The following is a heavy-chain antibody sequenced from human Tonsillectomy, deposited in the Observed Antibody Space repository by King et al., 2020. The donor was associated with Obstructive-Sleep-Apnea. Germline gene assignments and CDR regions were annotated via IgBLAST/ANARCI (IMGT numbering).Heavy chain of an antibody. J-gene: IGHJ4*02. Sequence: QLVQSGAEVKKPGESLRISCKGSGYSFTSYWITWVRQMPGKGLEWMGRIEPSDSYTNYNPSFEGHVTISADKSISTAYLQWSSLKASDTAMYYCARQHSSVPGRGGFDYWGQGTLVTVSS. CDR2: IEPSDSYT. CDR1: GYSFTSYW. V-gene: IGHV5-10-1*01. CDR3: ARQHSSVPGRGGFDY. D-gene: IGHD6-19*01.